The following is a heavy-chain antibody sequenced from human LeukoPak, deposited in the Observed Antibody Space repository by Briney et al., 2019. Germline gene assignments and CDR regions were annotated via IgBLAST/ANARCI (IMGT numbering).Heavy chain of an antibody. J-gene: IGHJ3*02. CDR1: GFTFSSYE. V-gene: IGHV3-48*03. CDR2: ISSSGSTI. CDR3: ARDRYYDSSGYYPDSFDI. Sequence: GGSLRLSCAASGFTFSSYEMNWVRQAPGKGLEWVSYISSSGSTIYYADSVKGRFTISRDNAKNSLYLQMNSLRAEDTAVYYCARDRYYDSSGYYPDSFDIWGPGRMVTVSS. D-gene: IGHD3-22*01.